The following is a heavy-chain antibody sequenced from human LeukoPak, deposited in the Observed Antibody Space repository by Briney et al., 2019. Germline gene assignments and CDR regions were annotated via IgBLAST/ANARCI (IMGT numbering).Heavy chain of an antibody. V-gene: IGHV3-30-3*01. Sequence: PGRSLRLSCAASGFTFSSYAMHWVRQAPGKGLEWVAVISYDGSNKYYADSVKGRFTISRDNSKNTLYLQMNSLRAEDTAVYYCAREGRGGFDSWGQGTLVTVSS. D-gene: IGHD3-10*01. CDR3: AREGRGGFDS. J-gene: IGHJ4*02. CDR1: GFTFSSYA. CDR2: ISYDGSNK.